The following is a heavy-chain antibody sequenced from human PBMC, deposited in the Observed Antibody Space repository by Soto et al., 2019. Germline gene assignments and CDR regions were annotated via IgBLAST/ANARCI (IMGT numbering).Heavy chain of an antibody. J-gene: IGHJ4*02. CDR2: ISYSGST. D-gene: IGHD3-22*01. Sequence: SETLSLTCTVSGGSISSGDYFWSWIRQHPGKGLEWVGYISYSGSTYYNPSLKSRVTISVDTSKNQFSLRLSSVTAADTAVYYCARDPGDTSGGYYSYYWGQGALVTVSS. V-gene: IGHV4-31*03. CDR1: GGSISSGDYF. CDR3: ARDPGDTSGGYYSYY.